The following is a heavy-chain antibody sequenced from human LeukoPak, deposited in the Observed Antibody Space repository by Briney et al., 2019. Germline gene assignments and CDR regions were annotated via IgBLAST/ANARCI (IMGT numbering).Heavy chain of an antibody. CDR3: AGGSTLDRGLVYY. V-gene: IGHV3-74*01. D-gene: IGHD3-10*01. J-gene: IGHJ4*02. CDR2: ISGDESST. CDR1: GFTFSGYG. Sequence: GGSLRLSCAASGFTFSGYGMHWVRQAPGKGLVWVSRISGDESSTSYADSVKGRFTISRDNAKNTLFLQMNSLRAEDTAVYYCAGGSTLDRGLVYYWGQGTLVTVSS.